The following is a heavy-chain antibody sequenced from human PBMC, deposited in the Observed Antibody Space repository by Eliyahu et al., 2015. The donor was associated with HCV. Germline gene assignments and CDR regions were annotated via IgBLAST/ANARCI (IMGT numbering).Heavy chain of an antibody. CDR3: AREKDQLLYVNYYGMDV. CDR2: IYSGGST. CDR1: GFTVXSNY. Sequence: EVQLVESGGGLVQPGGSLRLSCAASGFTVXSNYMSWVRQAPGKGLEWVSVIYSGGSTYYADSVKGRFTISRDNSKNTLYLQMNSLRAEDTAVYYCAREKDQLLYVNYYGMDVWGQGTTVTVSS. V-gene: IGHV3-66*01. D-gene: IGHD2-2*02. J-gene: IGHJ6*02.